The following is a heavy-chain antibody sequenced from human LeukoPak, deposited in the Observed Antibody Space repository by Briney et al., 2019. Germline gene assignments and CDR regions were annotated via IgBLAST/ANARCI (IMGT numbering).Heavy chain of an antibody. CDR2: ISYDGSNK. V-gene: IGHV3-30-3*01. J-gene: IGHJ4*02. CDR3: ARETGSAVGSTDFDY. Sequence: GGSLRLSCAASGFTFSSYAIHWVRQAPGKGLEWVAVISYDGSNKYHADSVKGRFTISRDNSKNTLYLQMNSLRAEDTAVYYCARETGSAVGSTDFDYWGQGTLVTVSS. CDR1: GFTFSSYA. D-gene: IGHD4-17*01.